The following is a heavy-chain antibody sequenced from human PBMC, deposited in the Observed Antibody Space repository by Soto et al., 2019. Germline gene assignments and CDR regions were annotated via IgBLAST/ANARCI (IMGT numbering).Heavy chain of an antibody. V-gene: IGHV4-34*01. D-gene: IGHD5-18*01. Sequence: SETLSLTCAVYGGSFSGYYWSWIRQPPGRGLEWIGEVNHSGSTNYNPSLKSRVTMSVDTSKNQFSLKLSSVAAADTAVYYCAGGPGYSYGYGRTYYFYYGMDVWGQGTTVTVSS. CDR2: VNHSGST. CDR1: GGSFSGYY. CDR3: AGGPGYSYGYGRTYYFYYGMDV. J-gene: IGHJ6*02.